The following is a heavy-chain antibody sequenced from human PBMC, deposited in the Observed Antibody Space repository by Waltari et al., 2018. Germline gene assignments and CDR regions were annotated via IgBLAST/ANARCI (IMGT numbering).Heavy chain of an antibody. J-gene: IGHJ4*02. CDR2: IRYDGSNK. D-gene: IGHD6-19*01. CDR1: GFTFSSYG. CDR3: AKADSSGWSFDY. Sequence: QVQLVESGGGVVQPGGSLSLSCAASGFTFSSYGMHWVRQAPGKGLEWVAFIRYDGSNKYYADSVKGRFTISRDNSKNTLYLQMNSLRAEDTAVYYCAKADSSGWSFDYWGQGTLVTVSS. V-gene: IGHV3-30*02.